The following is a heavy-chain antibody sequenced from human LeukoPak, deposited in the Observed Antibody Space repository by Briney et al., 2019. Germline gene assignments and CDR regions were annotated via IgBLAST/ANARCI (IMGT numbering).Heavy chain of an antibody. CDR1: GFTFRSYW. J-gene: IGHJ1*01. Sequence: GGSLRLSCAASGFTFRSYWMHWVRQAPGKGLVWVSRIKSDGSTRYADSVKGRFTISRDNAKNTVSLQMNSLRAEDMGVYYCARAPSEIGGYYPEYFRHWGQGTLVTVSP. CDR2: IKSDGST. D-gene: IGHD3-22*01. V-gene: IGHV3-74*01. CDR3: ARAPSEIGGYYPEYFRH.